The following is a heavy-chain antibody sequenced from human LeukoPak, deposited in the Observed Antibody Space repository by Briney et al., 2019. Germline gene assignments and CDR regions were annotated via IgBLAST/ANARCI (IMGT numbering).Heavy chain of an antibody. CDR1: GYTFTGYY. V-gene: IGHV1-2*02. D-gene: IGHD6-13*01. Sequence: GASVKVSCKASGYTFTGYYMHWVRQAPGQGLEWMGWINPNSGGTNYAQKFQGRVTITRNTSISTAYMELSSLRSEDTAVYYCARDPGYSSSWYGYEHYFDYWGQGTLVTVSS. J-gene: IGHJ4*02. CDR2: INPNSGGT. CDR3: ARDPGYSSSWYGYEHYFDY.